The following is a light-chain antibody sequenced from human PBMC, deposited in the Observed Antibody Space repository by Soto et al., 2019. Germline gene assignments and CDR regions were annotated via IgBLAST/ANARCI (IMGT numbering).Light chain of an antibody. V-gene: IGKV3D-20*02. J-gene: IGKJ1*01. CDR3: QQRSSWPWT. Sequence: EIVLTQSPGPLSLSPGERATLSCRCSQSVSSSYLAWYQQKPGQAPRLLMYDVSNRATGIPASFSGSGSGTDFTLTITSIEPEDVAVYYCQQRSSWPWTFGQGTKVDIK. CDR1: QSVSSSY. CDR2: DVS.